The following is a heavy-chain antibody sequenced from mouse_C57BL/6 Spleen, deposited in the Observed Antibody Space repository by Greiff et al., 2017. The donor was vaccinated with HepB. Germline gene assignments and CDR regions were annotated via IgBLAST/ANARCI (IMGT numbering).Heavy chain of an antibody. D-gene: IGHD2-1*01. V-gene: IGHV3-6*01. CDR2: ISYDGSN. CDR1: GYSITSGYY. CDR3: ARVGVYYDYFDY. J-gene: IGHJ2*01. Sequence: DVKLQESGPGLVKPSQSLSLTCSVTGYSITSGYYWNWIRQFPGNKLEWMGYISYDGSNNYNPSLKNRISITRDTSKNQFFLKLNSVTTEDTATYYCARVGVYYDYFDYWGQGTTLTVSS.